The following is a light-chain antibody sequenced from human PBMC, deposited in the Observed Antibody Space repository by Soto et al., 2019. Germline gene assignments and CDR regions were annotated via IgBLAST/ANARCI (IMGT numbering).Light chain of an antibody. CDR3: SSHSSSSAYYV. V-gene: IGLV2-14*01. Sequence: QSVLTQPPSASGTPGQRVTISCSGSSSDIGFYDYVSWYQHHSGKAPKLIIYEVNSRPSGVSNRFSGSKSVNTASLTISGLQAEDEADYFCSSHSSSSAYYVFGTGTKVTVL. CDR1: SSDIGFYDY. J-gene: IGLJ1*01. CDR2: EVN.